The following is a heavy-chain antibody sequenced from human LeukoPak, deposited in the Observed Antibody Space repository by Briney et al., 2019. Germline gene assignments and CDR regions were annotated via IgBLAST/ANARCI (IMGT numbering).Heavy chain of an antibody. V-gene: IGHV1-2*02. D-gene: IGHD2-15*01. CDR3: ARMYCSGGSCYSDY. J-gene: IGHJ4*02. CDR1: GYTFTGYY. Sequence: ASVKVSCKASGYTFTGYYMHWVRQAPGQGLEWMGWINPNSGGTNYAQKFQGRVTMTRDTSISTAYMELSRLRSDDTAVYYCARMYCSGGSCYSDYWGQGTLVTVSS. CDR2: INPNSGGT.